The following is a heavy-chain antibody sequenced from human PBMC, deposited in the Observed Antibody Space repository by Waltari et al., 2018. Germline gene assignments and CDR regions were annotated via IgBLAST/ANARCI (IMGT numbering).Heavy chain of an antibody. J-gene: IGHJ5*02. D-gene: IGHD3-22*01. CDR1: GYDFSAYW. CDR2: IDPGNLST. V-gene: IGHV5-51*01. CDR3: VKGLVGGYERGWFDP. Sequence: EVQLVQSGAEVKKPGESLRISCKGSGYDFSAYWIGWVRQMSGRGLEWMGSIDPGNLSTTYSPFFEGQGTISADKAINTAFLQWRSLRASDTALFYCVKGLVGGYERGWFDPWGQGTLVTVSS.